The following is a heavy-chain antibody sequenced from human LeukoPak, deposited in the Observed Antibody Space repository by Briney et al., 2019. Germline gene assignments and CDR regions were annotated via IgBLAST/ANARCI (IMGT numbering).Heavy chain of an antibody. V-gene: IGHV3-74*01. CDR1: GFTFSHYW. CDR2: IESDGSST. CDR3: ARDPHGGSGSDPHDAFDI. D-gene: IGHD1-26*01. Sequence: GGSLRLSCAASGFTFSHYWMHWVRQAPGKGLVWVSRIESDGSSTSYADSVKGRFTISRDNAKNTLYLQMNSLRAEDTAVYYCARDPHGGSGSDPHDAFDIWGRGTMVTVSS. J-gene: IGHJ3*02.